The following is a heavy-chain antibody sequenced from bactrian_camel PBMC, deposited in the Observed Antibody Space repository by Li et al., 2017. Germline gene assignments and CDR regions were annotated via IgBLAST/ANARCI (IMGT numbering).Heavy chain of an antibody. V-gene: IGHV3S53*01. D-gene: IGHD6*01. CDR2: IDSDDTT. CDR1: GSGYISGTAC. CDR3: AAPLQLPCTVVTRRTNIPRDC. Sequence: HVQLVESGGGSVQAGGSLTLSCAASGSGYISGTACMGWFRQAPGKEREEVAGIDSDDTTNYADSVKGRFTISKDGAKNTLYLQMDSLKPEDTAMYYCAAPLQLPCTVVTRRTNIPRDCWGQGTQVTVS. J-gene: IGHJ4*01.